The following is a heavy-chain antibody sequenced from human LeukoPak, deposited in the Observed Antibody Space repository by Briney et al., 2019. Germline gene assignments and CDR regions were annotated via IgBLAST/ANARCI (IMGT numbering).Heavy chain of an antibody. D-gene: IGHD2-2*01. Sequence: SVKVSCKASGGTFSSYAISWVRQAPGQGLEWMGGIIPIFGTANYAQKFQGRVTITADESTSTAYMELSSLRSEDTAVYYCARTLYCSSTSCRRGRYYYYYMDVWGKGTTVTVSS. J-gene: IGHJ6*03. V-gene: IGHV1-69*13. CDR2: IIPIFGTA. CDR3: ARTLYCSSTSCRRGRYYYYYMDV. CDR1: GGTFSSYA.